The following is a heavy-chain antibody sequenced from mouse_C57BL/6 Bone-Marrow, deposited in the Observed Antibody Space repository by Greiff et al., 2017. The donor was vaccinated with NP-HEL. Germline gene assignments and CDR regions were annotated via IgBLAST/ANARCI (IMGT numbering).Heavy chain of an antibody. V-gene: IGHV14-3*01. CDR3: SIYKGYDVDGGYYWDY. CDR1: GFNIKNTY. CDR2: IDPANGNT. Sequence: EVQLQESVAELVRPGASVKLSCTASGFNIKNTYMPWVKQRPEQGLEWIGRIDPANGNTKYAPKFKGKATITADKSSNTAYLQLSSLTSEDTAIYYGSIYKGYDVDGGYYWDYGGQGTTLTVSS. J-gene: IGHJ2*01. D-gene: IGHD2-2*01.